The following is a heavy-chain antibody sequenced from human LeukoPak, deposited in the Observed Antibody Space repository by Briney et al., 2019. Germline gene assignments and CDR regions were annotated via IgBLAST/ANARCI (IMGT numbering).Heavy chain of an antibody. V-gene: IGHV1-2*02. CDR3: ARELYDFWSGFGTTYYYGMDV. D-gene: IGHD3-3*01. CDR2: INPNSGGT. CDR1: GYTFTGYY. J-gene: IGHJ6*02. Sequence: GASVKVSCKASGYTFTGYYMHRVRQAPGQGLEWMGWINPNSGGTNYAQKFQGRVTMTRDTSISTAYMELSRLRSDDTAVYYCARELYDFWSGFGTTYYYGMDVWGQGTTVTVSS.